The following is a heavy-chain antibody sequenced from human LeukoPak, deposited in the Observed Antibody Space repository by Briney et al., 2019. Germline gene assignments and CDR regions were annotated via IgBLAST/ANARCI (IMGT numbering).Heavy chain of an antibody. CDR1: GFTFSILD. CDR3: ANEYSKGDV. D-gene: IGHD4-11*01. CDR2: ISGRGTST. V-gene: IGHV3-23*01. Sequence: TGGSLRLSCAASGFTFSILDMNWVRQAPGKGLECVSSISGRGTSTYYADSVKGRFTSSRDNSKNTLYLQMNSLRAEDTAIYYCANEYSKGDVWGQGTTVTVSS. J-gene: IGHJ3*01.